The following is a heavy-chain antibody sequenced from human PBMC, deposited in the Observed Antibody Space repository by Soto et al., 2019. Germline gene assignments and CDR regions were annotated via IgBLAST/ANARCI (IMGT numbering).Heavy chain of an antibody. V-gene: IGHV4-30-2*01. Sequence: SETLSLTCAVSGGSISSGGYSWSWIRQPPGKGLEWIGYIYHSGNIYYNPSLKSRVTISVDRSKNQFSLKLSSVTAADTAVYYCARIPPPWGQGTLVTVSS. D-gene: IGHD2-21*01. CDR1: GGSISSGGYS. CDR2: IYHSGNI. J-gene: IGHJ5*02. CDR3: ARIPPP.